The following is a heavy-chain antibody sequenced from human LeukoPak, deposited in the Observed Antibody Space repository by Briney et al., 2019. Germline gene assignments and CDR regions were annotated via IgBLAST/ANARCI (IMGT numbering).Heavy chain of an antibody. CDR1: GFTFSSYA. CDR3: ASSFYCSSTSCYMGDAFDI. CDR2: ISYDGSNK. V-gene: IGHV3-30-3*01. D-gene: IGHD2-2*02. Sequence: PGGTLRLSCAASGFTFSSYAMSWVRQAPGKGLEWVAVISYDGSNKYYADSVKGRFTISRDNSKNTLYLQTNSLRAEDTAVYYCASSFYCSSTSCYMGDAFDIWGQGTMVTVSS. J-gene: IGHJ3*02.